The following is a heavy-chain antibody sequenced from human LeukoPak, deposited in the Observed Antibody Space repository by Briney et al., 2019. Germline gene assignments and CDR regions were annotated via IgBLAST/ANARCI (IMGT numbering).Heavy chain of an antibody. CDR1: GFTFSSYA. V-gene: IGHV3-23*01. Sequence: GGSLRLSCAASGFTFSSYAVSWVRQAPGKGLEWVSAISGSGGSTYYADSVKGRFTISRDNAKNSLYLQMNSLRAEDTAVYYCARDHPRGFSYNYWGQGTLVTVSS. J-gene: IGHJ4*02. CDR3: ARDHPRGFSYNY. CDR2: ISGSGGST. D-gene: IGHD1-26*01.